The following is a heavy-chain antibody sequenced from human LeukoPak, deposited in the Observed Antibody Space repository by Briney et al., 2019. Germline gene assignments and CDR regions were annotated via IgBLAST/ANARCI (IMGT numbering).Heavy chain of an antibody. Sequence: GGSLRLSCAASGFTFKTYAMNWVCQVPGKGPEWVSSMSGSGGSTDYADSVKGRFTISRDNSKNTLYLQMNSLRAEDTAVYYCAKDYRLLWFGELSPLYYYYGMDVWGQGTTVTVSS. V-gene: IGHV3-23*01. J-gene: IGHJ6*02. D-gene: IGHD3-10*01. CDR2: MSGSGGST. CDR3: AKDYRLLWFGELSPLYYYYGMDV. CDR1: GFTFKTYA.